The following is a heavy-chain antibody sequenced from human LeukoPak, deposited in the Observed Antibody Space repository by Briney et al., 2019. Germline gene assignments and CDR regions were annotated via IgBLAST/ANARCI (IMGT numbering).Heavy chain of an antibody. D-gene: IGHD3-16*01. V-gene: IGHV3-33*08. CDR3: ARGSDYNGGSFDY. J-gene: IGHJ4*02. CDR2: IWYDGSNK. Sequence: SGGSLRLSCAASGFTFSSYGMHWVRQAPGKGLEWVALIWYDGSNKHYADSVKGRFTISRDNSKNTLYLQMNSLRAEDTALYYCARGSDYNGGSFDYWGQGTLVTVSS. CDR1: GFTFSSYG.